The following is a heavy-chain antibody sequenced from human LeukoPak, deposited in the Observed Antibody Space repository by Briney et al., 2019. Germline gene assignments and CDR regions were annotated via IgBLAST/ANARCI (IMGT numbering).Heavy chain of an antibody. CDR1: GYTFTSYD. D-gene: IGHD3-3*01. Sequence: ASVKVSCKASGYTFTSYDINWVRQATGQGLEWMGWMNPNSGNTGYAQKFQGRVTMTRNTSISTAYMELSSLRSEDTAVYYCARDGNYDFWKGEYYFDYWGQGTLVTVSS. CDR3: ARDGNYDFWKGEYYFDY. J-gene: IGHJ4*02. CDR2: MNPNSGNT. V-gene: IGHV1-8*01.